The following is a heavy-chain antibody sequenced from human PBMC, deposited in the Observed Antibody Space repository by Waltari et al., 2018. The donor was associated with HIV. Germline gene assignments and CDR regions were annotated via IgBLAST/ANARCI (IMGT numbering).Heavy chain of an antibody. CDR1: GDALTTHF. D-gene: IGHD1-26*01. CDR2: NNPDSGDT. Sequence: QTLLVHSASEVRARGSSLTRLCNTSGDALTTHFTYWLPQAPGQGLEWLGRNNPDSGDTTYSQTFQTRVTMTRDTSSASAYMELTRLTSADTATYFCARGEDVSLTHLPPGFRLQFWGQGSLVSVSS. V-gene: IGHV1-2*06. CDR3: ARGEDVSLTHLPPGFRLQF. J-gene: IGHJ4*01.